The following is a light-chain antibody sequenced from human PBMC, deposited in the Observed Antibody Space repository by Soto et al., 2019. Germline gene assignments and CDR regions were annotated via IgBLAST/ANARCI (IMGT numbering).Light chain of an antibody. CDR3: QVWDISSDHYV. V-gene: IGLV3-21*02. J-gene: IGLJ1*01. Sequence: SYELTQPPSVSVAPGQTARITCGGNNIGSKSVHWYQQKPCQAPVLVVYDDSDRLSGIPERFSGSKSGNTATLTISRVEAGDEADYYCQVWDISSDHYVFGTGTKLTVL. CDR1: NIGSKS. CDR2: DDS.